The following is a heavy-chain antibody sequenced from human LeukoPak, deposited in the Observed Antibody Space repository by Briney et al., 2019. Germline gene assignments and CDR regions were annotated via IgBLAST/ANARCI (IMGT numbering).Heavy chain of an antibody. CDR2: IYYSGST. Sequence: SETLSLTCTVSGGSISSGGYYWSWIRQHPGKGLEWIGYIYYSGSTYYNPSLKSRVTISVDTSKNQFSLKLSSVTAADTAVYYCAATPITYYYDSSGPTPGEFDYWGQGTLVTVSS. D-gene: IGHD3-22*01. CDR3: AATPITYYYDSSGPTPGEFDY. J-gene: IGHJ4*02. V-gene: IGHV4-30-4*08. CDR1: GGSISSGGYY.